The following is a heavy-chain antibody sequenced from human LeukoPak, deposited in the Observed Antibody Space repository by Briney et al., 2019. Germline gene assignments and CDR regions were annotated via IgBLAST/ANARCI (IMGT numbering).Heavy chain of an antibody. Sequence: SETLSLTFTVSGGSISSYYWGWIRQPPGKGLEWIGSIWYIGTTYSNPSLKTRVTISIDTSKNQFSLKLTSVTAADTALYYCARKWAYNSGWTHFDYWGQGTLVTVSS. J-gene: IGHJ4*02. V-gene: IGHV4-39*07. D-gene: IGHD6-19*01. CDR2: IWYIGTT. CDR3: ARKWAYNSGWTHFDY. CDR1: GGSISSYY.